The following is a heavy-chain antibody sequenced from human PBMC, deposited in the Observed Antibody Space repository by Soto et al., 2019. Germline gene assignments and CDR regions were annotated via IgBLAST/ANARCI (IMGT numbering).Heavy chain of an antibody. CDR1: GFTFSSYA. V-gene: IGHV3-30-3*01. D-gene: IGHD1-26*01. CDR3: ARDHGVGELDY. J-gene: IGHJ4*02. Sequence: QVQLVESGGGVVQPGRSLRLSCAASGFTFSSYAMHWVRQAPGKGLEWVAVISYDGSNKYYADSVKGRFTISRDNSKNPLDLQKSSLRAEDTAVFYCARDHGVGELDYRGPGTLVTVSS. CDR2: ISYDGSNK.